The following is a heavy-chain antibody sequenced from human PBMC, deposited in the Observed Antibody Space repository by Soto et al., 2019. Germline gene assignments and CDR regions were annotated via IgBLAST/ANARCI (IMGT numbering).Heavy chain of an antibody. CDR3: ARMYSSGSGWFHP. V-gene: IGHV4-31*03. Sequence: SETLSLTCFVSGYSISAGGYYWSWIRHHPGKGLEWIGSFYSSGSIIYNPSLRSRVSISGDTSSNQFSMSLTSVTAADTARYYCARMYSSGSGWFHPWGQGTLVTVPQ. J-gene: IGHJ5*02. D-gene: IGHD6-19*01. CDR2: FYSSGSI. CDR1: GYSISAGGYY.